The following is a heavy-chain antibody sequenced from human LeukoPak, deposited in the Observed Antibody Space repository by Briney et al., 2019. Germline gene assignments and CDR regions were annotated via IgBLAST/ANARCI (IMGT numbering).Heavy chain of an antibody. CDR3: ASSHDSSGND. CDR1: GFPFSTYW. V-gene: IGHV3-7*01. CDR2: IRKDGGAK. Sequence: GGSLRLSCAASGFPFSTYWMVWVRQAPGKGLDWVANIRKDGGAKFYAASVKGRFIISRDNAKNSLYLQMNNLRDEDTAVYYCASSHDSSGNDWGQGTLVTV. J-gene: IGHJ4*02. D-gene: IGHD3-22*01.